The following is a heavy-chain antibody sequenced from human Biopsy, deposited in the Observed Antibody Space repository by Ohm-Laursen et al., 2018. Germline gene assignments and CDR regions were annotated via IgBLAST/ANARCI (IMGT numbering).Heavy chain of an antibody. CDR3: AKGGYCTTTSCYMDVDY. CDR2: INGSGGST. J-gene: IGHJ4*02. Sequence: SLRLSCSASGFTFSSHAMSWVRQAPGKGLECVSVINGSGGSTYYADSVKGRFTISRDASKNTLYLLMNSLRAEDTAMYYCAKGGYCTTTSCYMDVDYWGQGTLVTVSS. CDR1: GFTFSSHA. D-gene: IGHD2-2*02. V-gene: IGHV3-23*01.